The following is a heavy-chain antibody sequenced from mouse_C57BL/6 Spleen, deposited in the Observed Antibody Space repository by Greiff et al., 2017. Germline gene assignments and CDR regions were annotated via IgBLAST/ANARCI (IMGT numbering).Heavy chain of an antibody. V-gene: IGHV1-80*01. CDR1: GYAFSSYW. J-gene: IGHJ1*03. CDR2: IYPGDGDT. Sequence: QVQLQQSGAELVKPGASVKISCKASGYAFSSYWMNWVKQRPGKGLEWIGQIYPGDGDTNYNGKFKGKATLTADKSSSTAYMQLSSLTSEDSAVYFCARRGNDYDVHWYFDVWGTGTTVTVSS. CDR3: ARRGNDYDVHWYFDV. D-gene: IGHD2-4*01.